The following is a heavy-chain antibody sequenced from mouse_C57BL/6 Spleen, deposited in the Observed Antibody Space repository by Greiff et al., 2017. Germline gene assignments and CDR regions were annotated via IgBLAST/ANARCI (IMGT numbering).Heavy chain of an antibody. CDR3: ASRGGSSYWYFDV. D-gene: IGHD1-1*01. CDR1: GYTFTSYT. V-gene: IGHV1-4*01. J-gene: IGHJ1*03. CDR2: MNPSSGYT. Sequence: VQLQQSGAELARPGASVKMSCKASGYTFTSYTMHWVKQRPGQGLEWIGYMNPSSGYTKYNQKFKDKATLTADKSSSTAYMQLSSLTSEDSAVYYCASRGGSSYWYFDVWGTGTTVTVSS.